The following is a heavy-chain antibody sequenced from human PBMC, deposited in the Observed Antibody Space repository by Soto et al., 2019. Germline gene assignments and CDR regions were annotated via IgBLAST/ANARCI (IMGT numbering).Heavy chain of an antibody. V-gene: IGHV3-33*01. CDR1: GFTFSSYG. CDR3: ARSYGSGSYSGPFDY. CDR2: IWYDGSNK. J-gene: IGHJ4*02. D-gene: IGHD3-10*01. Sequence: QVQLVESGGGVVQPGRSLRLSCAASGFTFSSYGMHWVRQAPGKGLEWVAVIWYDGSNKYYADSVKGRFTISRDNSKNTLYLQMNSLRAEDTAVYYCARSYGSGSYSGPFDYWGQGTLVTVSS.